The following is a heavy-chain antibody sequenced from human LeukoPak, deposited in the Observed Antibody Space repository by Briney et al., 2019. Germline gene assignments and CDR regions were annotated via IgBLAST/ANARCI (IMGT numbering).Heavy chain of an antibody. J-gene: IGHJ4*02. CDR3: ARGPYYYDSSGHSNCDY. CDR1: GGSFSGYY. V-gene: IGHV4-34*01. Sequence: PSETLSLTCAVYGGSFSGYYWSWIRQPPGKGLEWIGEINHSGSTNYNPSLKSRVTISVDTSKNQFSLKLSSVTAADTAVYYCARGPYYYDSSGHSNCDYWGQGTLVTVSS. D-gene: IGHD3-22*01. CDR2: INHSGST.